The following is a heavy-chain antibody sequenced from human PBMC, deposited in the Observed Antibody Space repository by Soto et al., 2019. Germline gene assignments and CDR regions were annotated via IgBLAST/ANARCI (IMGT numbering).Heavy chain of an antibody. CDR1: GFTFSDYA. CDR2: VSHDGRNT. J-gene: IGHJ4*02. Sequence: VQLVESGGGVVQPGRSLRLSCAASGFTFSDYAMHWVRQAPGKGLEWVAVVSHDGRNTHYADSVKGRFPISRDSSKNTVSREMTSLRAEDTAVYYCAKGGRQWLVTSDFNYWGQGALVTVSS. CDR3: AKGGRQWLVTSDFNY. D-gene: IGHD6-19*01. V-gene: IGHV3-30*18.